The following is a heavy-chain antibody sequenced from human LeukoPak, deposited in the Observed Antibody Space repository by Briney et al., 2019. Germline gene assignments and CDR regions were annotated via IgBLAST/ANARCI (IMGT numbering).Heavy chain of an antibody. CDR1: GFTFRDYG. CDR2: IWYDGSNK. CDR3: ARSIPRYDGSGYYPDS. J-gene: IGHJ4*02. D-gene: IGHD3-22*01. Sequence: GGSLRLSCAASGFTFRDYGMHWVRQAPGKELEWVAVIWYDGSNKVYGESVKGRFTISRDNSKNTLYLQMNSLRAEDTAVYYCARSIPRYDGSGYYPDSWGQGILVTVSS. V-gene: IGHV3-33*01.